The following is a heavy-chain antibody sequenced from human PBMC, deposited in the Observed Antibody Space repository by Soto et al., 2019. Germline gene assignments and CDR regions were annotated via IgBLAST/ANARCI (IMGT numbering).Heavy chain of an antibody. CDR1: GFTFSSFG. J-gene: IGHJ4*02. D-gene: IGHD3-10*02. V-gene: IGHV3-23*01. Sequence: PGGSLRLSCTASGFTFSSFGMAWVRQTPGMGLEWVSAISGSGDSSYYADFVKGRFTISRDNPNNTLFLQMNSLRVEDTAVYYCAKVGIGMFSHKHHFEHWGQGTQVTVSS. CDR3: AKVGIGMFSHKHHFEH. CDR2: ISGSGDSS.